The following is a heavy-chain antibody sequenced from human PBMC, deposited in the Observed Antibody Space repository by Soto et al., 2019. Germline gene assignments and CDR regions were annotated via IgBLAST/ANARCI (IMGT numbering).Heavy chain of an antibody. CDR3: ARGIAVAATIDY. V-gene: IGHV1-69*06. D-gene: IGHD2-15*01. CDR1: GGTFSSYS. Sequence: SVKVSCKASGGTFSSYSFCCVRQAPRQGLVWMGGIIPSCGSASYAPRFQGRVTMAGDTSTSTVYMELNSLRSEDTAVYFCARGIAVAATIDYWGQGTLVTVSS. J-gene: IGHJ4*02. CDR2: IIPSCGSA.